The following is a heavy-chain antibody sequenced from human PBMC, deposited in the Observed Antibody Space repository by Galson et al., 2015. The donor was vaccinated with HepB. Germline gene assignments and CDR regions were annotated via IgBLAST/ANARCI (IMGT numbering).Heavy chain of an antibody. V-gene: IGHV3-11*01. CDR1: GFTFSDYY. CDR2: ISSSGSTI. CDR3: ARDGRGDFWSGYHETNFDY. D-gene: IGHD3-3*01. J-gene: IGHJ4*02. Sequence: SLRLSCAASGFTFSDYYMSWIRQAPGKGLEWVSYISSSGSTIYYADSVKGRFTISRDNAKNSLYLQMNSLRAEDTAVYYCARDGRGDFWSGYHETNFDYWGQGTLVTVSS.